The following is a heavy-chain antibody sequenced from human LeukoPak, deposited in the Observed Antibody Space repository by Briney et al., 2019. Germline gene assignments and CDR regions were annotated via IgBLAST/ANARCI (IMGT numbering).Heavy chain of an antibody. CDR1: GDSISSYY. CDR2: IYYSGST. D-gene: IGHD4-17*01. V-gene: IGHV4-59*08. J-gene: IGHJ4*02. CDR3: ARRNYGDDDHYFDY. Sequence: SETLSLTCTVSGDSISSYYWSWIRQPPGKGLEWIGYIYYSGSTNYNPSLKNRVTMSVDTSKNQFSLNLSSVTAADTAVYYCARRNYGDDDHYFDYWGQGTLVTVSS.